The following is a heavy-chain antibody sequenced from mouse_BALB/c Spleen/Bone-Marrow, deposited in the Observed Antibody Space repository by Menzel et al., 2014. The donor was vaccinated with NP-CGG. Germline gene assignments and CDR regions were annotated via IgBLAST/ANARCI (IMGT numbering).Heavy chain of an antibody. V-gene: IGHV1-69*02. D-gene: IGHD4-1*01. J-gene: IGHJ2*01. CDR2: IDPSDSET. CDR1: GYTFTSYW. CDR3: ARNWVYFDY. Sequence: VQLQESWAELVKPGAPVKLSCKASGYTFTSYWMNWVKQRPGRGLEWIGRIDPSDSETHYNQKFKDKATLTVDKSSSIAYIQLSSLTSEDSAVYYCARNWVYFDYWGQGTTLTVSS.